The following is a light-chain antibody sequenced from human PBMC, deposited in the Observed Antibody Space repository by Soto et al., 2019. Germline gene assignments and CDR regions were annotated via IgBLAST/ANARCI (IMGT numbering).Light chain of an antibody. CDR2: DAY. V-gene: IGKV3-15*01. CDR3: QDYFQWPPGM. Sequence: EIVVTQSPATLSASPGERVTLTCRASQFVSTRLAWYQQRPGQVPRLLIYDAYTRALGISARFSGSGSGTEFTITTSSLQSEDFELYYCQDYFQWPPGMFGQGTKVDI. J-gene: IGKJ1*01. CDR1: QFVSTR.